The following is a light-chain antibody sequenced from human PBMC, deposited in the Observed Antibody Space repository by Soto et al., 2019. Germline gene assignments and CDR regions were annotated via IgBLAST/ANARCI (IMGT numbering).Light chain of an antibody. J-gene: IGKJ5*01. Sequence: EIVLTQSPATLSLSPGEGATLSCRASQSVSRYLVWYQQKPGQAPRLLIYDASTRATGIPARFSGSGSGADFTLTISRLEPGDFAVYYCQHFGGTTFTFGQGTRLEIK. CDR3: QHFGGTTFT. CDR2: DAS. CDR1: QSVSRY. V-gene: IGKV3-11*01.